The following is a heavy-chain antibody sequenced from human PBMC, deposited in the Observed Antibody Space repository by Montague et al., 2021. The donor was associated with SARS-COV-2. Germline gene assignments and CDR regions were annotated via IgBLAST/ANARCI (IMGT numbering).Heavy chain of an antibody. CDR3: ARGFRGGYSTFDY. D-gene: IGHD2-21*01. CDR1: GFPFSSYA. Sequence: SLRLSCAASGFPFSSYAMHWVRQAPGKGLEWVAVIPYDGSNKYYADSVKGRFTISRDNSKNTLYLQMNSLRAEDTAVYYCARGFRGGYSTFDYWGQGTLVTVSS. CDR2: IPYDGSNK. J-gene: IGHJ4*02. V-gene: IGHV3-30*04.